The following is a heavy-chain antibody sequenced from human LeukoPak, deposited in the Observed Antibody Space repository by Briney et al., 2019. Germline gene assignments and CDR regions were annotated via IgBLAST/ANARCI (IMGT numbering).Heavy chain of an antibody. Sequence: SETLSLTCTVSGGSISSSSYYWGWIRQPPGQGLEWIGSIYYSGSTYYNPSLKSRVTISVDTSKNQFSLKLSSVTAADTAVYYCASQTTLRYFVGPATDAFDIWGQGTMVTVSS. V-gene: IGHV4-39*01. CDR3: ASQTTLRYFVGPATDAFDI. CDR1: GGSISSSSYY. J-gene: IGHJ3*02. CDR2: IYYSGST. D-gene: IGHD3-9*01.